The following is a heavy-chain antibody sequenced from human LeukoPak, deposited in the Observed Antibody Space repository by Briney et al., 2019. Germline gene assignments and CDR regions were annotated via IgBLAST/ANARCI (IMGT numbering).Heavy chain of an antibody. CDR2: IHYSGST. CDR1: GVSISRYY. CDR3: ARLDGNWNYFDY. V-gene: IGHV4-59*08. Sequence: PSETLSLTCTVSGVSISRYYWSWIRQPPGKGLEWIVYIHYSGSTNYNPSLKSRVTISMDTSKNQFSLKLTSVTAADTAVYYCARLDGNWNYFDYWGLGTLVTVSS. J-gene: IGHJ4*02. D-gene: IGHD1-20*01.